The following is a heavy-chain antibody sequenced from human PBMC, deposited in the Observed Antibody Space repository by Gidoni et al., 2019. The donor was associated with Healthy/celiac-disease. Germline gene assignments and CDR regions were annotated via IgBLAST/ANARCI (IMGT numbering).Heavy chain of an antibody. CDR3: ARASRSDYYDSSGYYPISY. V-gene: IGHV3-21*01. J-gene: IGHJ4*02. Sequence: EVQLVESGGGLVKPGGSLRLSCAASGFTFSSYSMNWVRQAPGKGLEWVSSISSSSSYIYYADSVKGRFTISRDNAKNSLYLQMNSLRAEDTAVYYCARASRSDYYDSSGYYPISYWGQGTLVTVSS. CDR1: GFTFSSYS. D-gene: IGHD3-22*01. CDR2: ISSSSSYI.